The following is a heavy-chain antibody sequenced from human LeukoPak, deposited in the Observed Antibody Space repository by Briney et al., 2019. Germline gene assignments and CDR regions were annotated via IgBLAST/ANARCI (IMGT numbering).Heavy chain of an antibody. D-gene: IGHD3-10*01. CDR1: GFTFSSYG. CDR2: IWYDGSNK. J-gene: IGHJ4*02. V-gene: IGHV3-33*01. CDR3: ASRQYGSGVLGY. Sequence: GGSLRLSCAASGFTFSSYGMHWVRQAPGKGLEWVAVIWYDGSNKYYADSVKGRFTISRDNSKNALYLQMNSLRAEDTAVYYCASRQYGSGVLGYWGQGTLVTVSS.